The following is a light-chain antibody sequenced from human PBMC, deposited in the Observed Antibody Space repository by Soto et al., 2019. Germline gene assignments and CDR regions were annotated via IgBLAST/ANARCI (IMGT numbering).Light chain of an antibody. CDR2: STS. CDR1: QNIRNS. J-gene: IGKJ5*01. CDR3: QQSYSTPSLT. V-gene: IGKV1-39*01. Sequence: DIQMTQAPASLSASVGDRVNITCRASQNIRNSLNWYQQKPGKAPKLLISSTSSLQSGVPSRFSGSGSGTDFTLTISSLQPEDFASYYCQQSYSTPSLTFGQGTRLEI.